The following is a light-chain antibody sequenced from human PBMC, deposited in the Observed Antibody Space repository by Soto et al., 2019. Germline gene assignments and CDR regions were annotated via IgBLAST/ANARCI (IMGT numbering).Light chain of an antibody. CDR3: QVWDSSTAS. Sequence: SYELTQPLSGSVALGQTARITCGGNNIGSKNVHWYQQKPGQAPVLVIYRDSNRPSGVPELFSGSNSGNTATLTISRAQAEDEADYYCQVWDSSTASFGGGTKLTVL. CDR1: NIGSKN. CDR2: RDS. V-gene: IGLV3-9*01. J-gene: IGLJ2*01.